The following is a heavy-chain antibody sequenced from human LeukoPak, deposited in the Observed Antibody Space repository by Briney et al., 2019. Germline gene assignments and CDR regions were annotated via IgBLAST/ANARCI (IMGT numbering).Heavy chain of an antibody. CDR3: ARDQWRYSYGYDYYYYMDV. CDR1: GYTFTSYD. J-gene: IGHJ6*03. CDR2: MNPNSGNT. D-gene: IGHD5-18*01. Sequence: GASVKVSCKASGYTFTSYDINWVRQATGQGLEWMGWMNPNSGNTGYAQKFQGRVTITRNTSISTAYMELSSLRSEDTAVYYCARDQWRYSYGYDYYYYMDVWGKGTTVTVSS. V-gene: IGHV1-8*03.